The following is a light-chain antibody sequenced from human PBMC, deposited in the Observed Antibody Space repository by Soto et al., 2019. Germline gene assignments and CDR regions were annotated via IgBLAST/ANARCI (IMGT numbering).Light chain of an antibody. CDR2: DAS. J-gene: IGKJ3*01. V-gene: IGKV3-11*01. Sequence: EIVLTQFPATLSLSPGERVTLSCRASQSISSYLAWYQQKPGQAPRLLIYDASNRSTGIPARFSGSGSGTDLILTISSSEHQDFAVYYCQQPNNCPFTFGPGTKVEIK. CDR1: QSISSY. CDR3: QQPNNCPFT.